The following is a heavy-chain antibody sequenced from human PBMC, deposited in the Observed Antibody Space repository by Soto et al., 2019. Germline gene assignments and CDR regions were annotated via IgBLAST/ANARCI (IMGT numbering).Heavy chain of an antibody. V-gene: IGHV1-18*01. D-gene: IGHD3-10*01. J-gene: IGHJ6*03. CDR2: ISAYNGNT. CDR1: GYTFTSYG. Sequence: GASVKVSCKASGYTFTSYGIRWVRQAPGQGLEWMGWISAYNGNTNYAQKLQGRVTMTTDTSTSTAYMELRSLRSDDTAVYYCARQGYYGSGSYYNPSFDYYYYYMDVWGKGTTVTVSS. CDR3: ARQGYYGSGSYYNPSFDYYYYYMDV.